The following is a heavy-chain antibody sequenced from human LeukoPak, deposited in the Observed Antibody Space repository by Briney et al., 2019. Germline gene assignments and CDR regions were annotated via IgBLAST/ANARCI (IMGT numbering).Heavy chain of an antibody. D-gene: IGHD7-27*01. CDR2: IYYSGST. Sequence: TSQTLSLTCTVSGGSISSGDYYWSWIRQPPGRGLEWIGYIYYSGSTYYNPSLKSRVTISVDTSKNQFSLKLSSVTAADTAVYYCARDSDWGSWFDPWGQGTLVTVSS. CDR3: ARDSDWGSWFDP. CDR1: GGSISSGDYY. V-gene: IGHV4-30-4*01. J-gene: IGHJ5*02.